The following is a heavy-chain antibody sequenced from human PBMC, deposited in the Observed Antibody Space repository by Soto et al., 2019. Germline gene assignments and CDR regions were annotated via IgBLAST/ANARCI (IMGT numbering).Heavy chain of an antibody. J-gene: IGHJ4*02. CDR3: ATVGYGSGWLLRY. Sequence: GGSLRLSCAASGFTFSSYAMSWVRQAPGKGLEWVSAISGSGGSTYYADSVKGRFTISRDNAKNTLYLQMNSLRAEDTAVYYCATVGYGSGWLLRYWGQGTLVTVSS. D-gene: IGHD6-19*01. V-gene: IGHV3-23*01. CDR2: ISGSGGST. CDR1: GFTFSSYA.